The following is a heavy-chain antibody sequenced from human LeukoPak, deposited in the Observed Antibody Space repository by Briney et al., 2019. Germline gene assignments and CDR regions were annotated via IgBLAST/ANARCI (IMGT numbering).Heavy chain of an antibody. Sequence: GGSETLLCTPSGHILSRYAMRWARQARGEGLEWVSPIGGSGCSTYYADSVKGRFTISRDNSKNSLYLQMNSLRAEDTAVYYRANLISPDGDFWCRGPLVTVSS. V-gene: IGHV3-23*01. CDR2: IGGSGCST. CDR3: ANLISPDGDF. J-gene: IGHJ4*02. D-gene: IGHD2/OR15-2a*01. CDR1: GHILSRYA.